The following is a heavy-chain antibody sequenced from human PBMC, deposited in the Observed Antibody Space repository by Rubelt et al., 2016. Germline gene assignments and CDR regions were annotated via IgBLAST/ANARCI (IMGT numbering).Heavy chain of an antibody. Sequence: QLQLQESGPGLVKPSETLSLTCTVSGGSISSSSYYWGCIRQPPGKGLEWIGSIYYSGSTYYNPSLMSRVTISGDTSKNQFSLKLSFVAAADTAVYYCATESCWSGYPTYGMDVWGQGTTVTVSS. CDR1: GGSISSSSYY. CDR3: ATESCWSGYPTYGMDV. CDR2: IYYSGST. V-gene: IGHV4-39*07. J-gene: IGHJ6*02. D-gene: IGHD3-3*01.